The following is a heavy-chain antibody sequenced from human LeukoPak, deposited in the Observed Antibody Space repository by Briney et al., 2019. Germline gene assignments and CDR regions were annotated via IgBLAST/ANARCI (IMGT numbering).Heavy chain of an antibody. Sequence: GASVKVSCKASGYTFTGYYMHWVRQAPGQGLEWMGWINPNSGGTNYAQKFQGRVTMTRDTSISTAYMELSRLRSDDTAVYYCARDQGRWLVRTFDYWGQGTLVTVSS. CDR1: GYTFTGYY. J-gene: IGHJ4*02. D-gene: IGHD6-19*01. CDR3: ARDQGRWLVRTFDY. V-gene: IGHV1-2*02. CDR2: INPNSGGT.